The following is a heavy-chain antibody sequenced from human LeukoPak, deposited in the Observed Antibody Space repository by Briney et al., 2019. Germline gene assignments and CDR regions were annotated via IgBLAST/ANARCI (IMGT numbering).Heavy chain of an antibody. CDR1: LFTPSRYW. V-gene: IGHV3-7*01. CDR2: INQNGNKI. CDR3: ARDEWGDAFDI. J-gene: IGHJ3*02. D-gene: IGHD1-26*01. Sequence: PGGSLRHSCVASLFTPSRYWMSSVRQAPGKGVERVADINQNGNKIYYVDSVKGRVTIYREKAKNTLYLQKNSLRAEDTGVYYCARDEWGDAFDIWGQSTMVTVFS.